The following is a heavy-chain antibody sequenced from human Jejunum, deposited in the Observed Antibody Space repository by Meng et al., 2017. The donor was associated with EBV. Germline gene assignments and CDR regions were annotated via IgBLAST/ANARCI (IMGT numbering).Heavy chain of an antibody. Sequence: GPGRVMPLGTLSCHFTVSGASIRDYNWSWIRQSPGKGLEWIGFVFNRGSSNYNPSLRSRVAMSLDTSRNKFSLKLNSVTAADTAVYYCARDRGTAREFDIWGQGTLVTVSS. CDR1: GASIRDYN. CDR2: VFNRGSS. V-gene: IGHV4-59*01. D-gene: IGHD3-10*01. CDR3: ARDRGTAREFDI. J-gene: IGHJ4*02.